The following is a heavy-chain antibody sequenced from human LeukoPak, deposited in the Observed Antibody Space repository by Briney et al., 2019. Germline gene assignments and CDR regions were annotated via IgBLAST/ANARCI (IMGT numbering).Heavy chain of an antibody. V-gene: IGHV1-3*01. Sequence: ASVTVSCTASGYTFTSYAMHWVRQAPGQRLEWMGWINAGNGNTKYSQKFQGRVTITRDTSASTAYMELSSLRSEDTAVYYCAREAGYYYYYYGMDVWGQGTTVTVSS. CDR3: AREAGYYYYYYGMDV. CDR1: GYTFTSYA. D-gene: IGHD6-19*01. J-gene: IGHJ6*02. CDR2: INAGNGNT.